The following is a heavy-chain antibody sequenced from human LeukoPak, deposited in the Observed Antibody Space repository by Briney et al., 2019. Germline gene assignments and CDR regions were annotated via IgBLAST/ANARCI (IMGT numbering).Heavy chain of an antibody. CDR3: ARVAADDSGSYSWAFDI. Sequence: GGSLRLSCAASGFTFSSYSMNWVRQAPGKGLEWVSSISSSSSYIYYADSVKGRFTISRDNAKNSLYLQMNSLRAEDTAVYYCARVAADDSGSYSWAFDIWGQGTMVTVSS. V-gene: IGHV3-21*01. D-gene: IGHD1-26*01. J-gene: IGHJ3*02. CDR2: ISSSSSYI. CDR1: GFTFSSYS.